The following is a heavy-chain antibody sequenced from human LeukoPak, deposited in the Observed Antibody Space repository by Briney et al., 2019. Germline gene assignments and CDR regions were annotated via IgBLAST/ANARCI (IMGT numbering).Heavy chain of an antibody. D-gene: IGHD4/OR15-4a*01. CDR3: SRRANYDYFDY. V-gene: IGHV3-49*04. Sequence: GGSLRLSCTASGFTFGDYAMGWVRQAPGQGLEWVGFIRSKGYGGTTEYAASVKGRFTISRDDSKSVAYLQMNTLKTEDTAVYYCSRRANYDYFDYWGQGTLVTVSS. J-gene: IGHJ4*02. CDR2: IRSKGYGGTT. CDR1: GFTFGDYA.